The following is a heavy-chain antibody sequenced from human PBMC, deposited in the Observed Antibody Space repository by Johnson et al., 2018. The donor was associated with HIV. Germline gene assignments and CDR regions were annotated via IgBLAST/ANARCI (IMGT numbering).Heavy chain of an antibody. V-gene: IGHV3-20*04. J-gene: IGHJ3*02. CDR2: INWNGGNT. Sequence: VQLVESGGGVVRPGGSLRLSCAASGFTFDYYDMTWVRQAPGKGLEWVCGINWNGGNTDYADSVKGRFTISSDNAKTSLYLQLNSRRAEEMALYFCVRVGKFCGGDCYSGVDGFDIWGQGTMVTVSA. CDR3: VRVGKFCGGDCYSGVDGFDI. CDR1: GFTFDYYD. D-gene: IGHD2-21*02.